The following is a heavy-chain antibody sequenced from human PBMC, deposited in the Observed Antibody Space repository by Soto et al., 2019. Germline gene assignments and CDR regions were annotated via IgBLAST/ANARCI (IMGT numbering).Heavy chain of an antibody. CDR1: GFTFSSYG. D-gene: IGHD2-2*01. CDR2: IWYDGSNK. J-gene: IGHJ6*03. Sequence: GGSLRLSCAASGFTFSSYGMHWVRQAPGKGLEWVAVIWYDGSNKYYADSVKGRFTISRDNSKNTLYLQMNSLRAEDTAVYYCARGRPAAYNYYYYYMDVWGKGTTVTVSS. V-gene: IGHV3-33*01. CDR3: ARGRPAAYNYYYYYMDV.